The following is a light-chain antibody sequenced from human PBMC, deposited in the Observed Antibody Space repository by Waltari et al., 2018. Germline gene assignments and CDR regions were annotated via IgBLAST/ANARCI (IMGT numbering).Light chain of an antibody. CDR3: QTGGHGTWV. V-gene: IGLV4-69*01. J-gene: IGLJ3*02. Sequence: QQQPENGPWYLMKVNSDGSHSKGDKIPDRFSGSSSGAGHFLAIASLQSEDEADYYCQTGGHGTWVFGGGTKLTVL. CDR2: VNSDGSH.